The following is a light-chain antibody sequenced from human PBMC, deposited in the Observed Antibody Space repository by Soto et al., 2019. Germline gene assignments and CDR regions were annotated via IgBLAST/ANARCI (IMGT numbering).Light chain of an antibody. CDR2: AAS. J-gene: IGKJ2*01. CDR3: QQANSFPYT. Sequence: DIQMTQSPSSVSASVGDRVTIACRASQDISRWLAWYQQKPGDAPKLLIYAASSLETGVPSRFSGSGSGTDFTLTISSLQPEDFATYYCQQANSFPYTFGQGTKLEMK. V-gene: IGKV1-12*01. CDR1: QDISRW.